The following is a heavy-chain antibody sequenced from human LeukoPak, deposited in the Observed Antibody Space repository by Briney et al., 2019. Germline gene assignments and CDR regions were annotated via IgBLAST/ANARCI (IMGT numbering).Heavy chain of an antibody. CDR3: ARGGGLDV. D-gene: IGHD3-16*01. CDR2: INHNGNVN. J-gene: IGHJ6*02. CDR1: GFTFSSYW. V-gene: IGHV3-7*03. Sequence: GGSLRLSCAASGFTFSSYWMNWSRQAPGKGLEWVASINHNGNVNYYVDSVKGRFTISRDNAKNSLYLQMSNLRAEDTAVYFCARGGGLDVWGQGATVTVSS.